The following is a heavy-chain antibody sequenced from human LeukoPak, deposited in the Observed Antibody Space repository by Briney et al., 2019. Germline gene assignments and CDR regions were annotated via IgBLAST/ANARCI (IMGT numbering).Heavy chain of an antibody. J-gene: IGHJ4*02. Sequence: ASVKVSCKASGYSFIVYYIHWVRQAPGQGLEWMGWINPRSGDTNYAQQFQGRLTMTRDTSISTAYMDLSRLPSDDTAVYFCVRDWELRYSQGGFDYWGQGTLVTVSS. D-gene: IGHD3-9*01. V-gene: IGHV1-2*02. CDR2: INPRSGDT. CDR1: GYSFIVYY. CDR3: VRDWELRYSQGGFDY.